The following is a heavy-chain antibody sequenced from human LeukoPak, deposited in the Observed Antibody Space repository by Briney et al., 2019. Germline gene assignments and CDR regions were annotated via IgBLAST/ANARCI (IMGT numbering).Heavy chain of an antibody. CDR1: GFTFSNYW. J-gene: IGHJ4*02. Sequence: GGSLRLSCAASGFTFSNYWMHWVRQVPGKGPMWVSRIQGDGTIIQSADNVKGRFTISRDNAKNTLYLQMSSLRAEDTAVYYCARDDYGGCDYWGQGTLVTVSS. CDR2: IQGDGTII. D-gene: IGHD4-23*01. V-gene: IGHV3-74*03. CDR3: ARDDYGGCDY.